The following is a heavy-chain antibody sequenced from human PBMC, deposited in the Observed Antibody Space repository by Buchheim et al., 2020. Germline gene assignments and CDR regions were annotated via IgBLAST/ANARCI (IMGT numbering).Heavy chain of an antibody. Sequence: QVQLVQSGAEVKKPGASVKVSCKASGGTFSSYAISWVRQATGQGLEWMGRIIPILGIASYAQKFQGRVTITGDNSTSTAYMELSSLRSEDTAVYYCARPGYCGGYSSDYWGQGTL. V-gene: IGHV1-69*09. J-gene: IGHJ4*02. CDR1: GGTFSSYA. CDR3: ARPGYCGGYSSDY. D-gene: IGHD2-21*01. CDR2: IIPILGIA.